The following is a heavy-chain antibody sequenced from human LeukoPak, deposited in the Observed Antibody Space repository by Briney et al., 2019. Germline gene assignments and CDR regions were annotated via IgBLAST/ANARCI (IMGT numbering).Heavy chain of an antibody. CDR1: GYSISSGYY. Sequence: SETLSLTCTVSGYSISSGYYWGWIRQPPGKGLEWIGSIYHSGSTYYNPSLKSRVTISVDTSKNQFSLKLSSVTAADTAVYYCARTDDPNYYGMDVWGQGTTVTVSS. CDR3: ARTDDPNYYGMDV. J-gene: IGHJ6*02. CDR2: IYHSGST. V-gene: IGHV4-38-2*02.